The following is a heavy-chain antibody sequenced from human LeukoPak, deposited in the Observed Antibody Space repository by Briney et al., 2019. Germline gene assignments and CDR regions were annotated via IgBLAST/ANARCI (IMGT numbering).Heavy chain of an antibody. D-gene: IGHD6-13*01. CDR3: VRPHSTGWSTHYFDY. Sequence: GGSLRLSCVASGFTFSDFYMDWVRQAPGKGLEWLGRVRNEIHTTEYAASVKGRFTFSRDDSKNSLFLQMNNLKTEDTAVYYCVRPHSTGWSTHYFDYWGQGTLVTVSS. CDR1: GFTFSDFY. V-gene: IGHV3-72*01. J-gene: IGHJ4*02. CDR2: VRNEIHTT.